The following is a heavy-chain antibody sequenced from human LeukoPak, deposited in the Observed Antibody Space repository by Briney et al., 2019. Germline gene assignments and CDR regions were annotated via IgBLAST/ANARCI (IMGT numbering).Heavy chain of an antibody. CDR2: ISYDGSNK. V-gene: IGHV3-30*18. D-gene: IGHD2-8*01. Sequence: GGSLRLSCAASGFTFSSYGMHWVRKAPGKGLEWVAVISYDGSNKYYADSVKGRFTISRDNSKNTLYLQVNSLRAEDTAVYYCAKGQMGPYYFDYWGQGTLVTVSS. J-gene: IGHJ4*02. CDR3: AKGQMGPYYFDY. CDR1: GFTFSSYG.